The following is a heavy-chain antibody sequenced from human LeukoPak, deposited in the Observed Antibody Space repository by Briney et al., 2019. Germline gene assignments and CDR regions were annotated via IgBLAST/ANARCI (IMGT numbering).Heavy chain of an antibody. CDR3: ARDWFYYDSSGYGLFDY. CDR1: GFTFSSYS. CDR2: ISSSSSTI. V-gene: IGHV3-48*01. J-gene: IGHJ4*02. D-gene: IGHD3-22*01. Sequence: GGSLRLSCAASGFTFSSYSMNWVRQAPGKGLEWVSYISSSSSTIYYADSVKGRFTISRDNAKNSLYLQMNSLRAEDTALYYCARDWFYYDSSGYGLFDYWGQGTLVTVSS.